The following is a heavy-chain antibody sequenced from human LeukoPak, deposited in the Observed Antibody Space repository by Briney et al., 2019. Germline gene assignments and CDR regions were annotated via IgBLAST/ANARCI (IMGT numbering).Heavy chain of an antibody. D-gene: IGHD3-22*01. CDR3: AKGGGNYYDSSGIDY. V-gene: IGHV3-20*04. CDR1: GFTVSSNY. J-gene: IGHJ4*02. CDR2: INWNGGST. Sequence: GGSLRLSCAASGFTVSSNYMSWVRQVPGKGLEWVSGINWNGGSTGYADSVKGRFTISRDNAKNSLYLQMNSLRAEDTALYYCAKGGGNYYDSSGIDYWGQGTLVTVSS.